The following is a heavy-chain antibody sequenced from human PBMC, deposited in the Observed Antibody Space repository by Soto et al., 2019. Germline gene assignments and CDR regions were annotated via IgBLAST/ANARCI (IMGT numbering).Heavy chain of an antibody. CDR2: ISTYNGNT. CDR1: GYTFTTYG. Sequence: GASVKVSCKASGYTFTTYGISWVRQAPGQGLEWMGWISTYNGNTNYEQKLQGRVTMTTDTLTSTAYVELRSLRSDDTAVYYCARRGAYCSGGTCYHFDYWGQGTLVTVSS. D-gene: IGHD2-15*01. J-gene: IGHJ4*02. CDR3: ARRGAYCSGGTCYHFDY. V-gene: IGHV1-18*04.